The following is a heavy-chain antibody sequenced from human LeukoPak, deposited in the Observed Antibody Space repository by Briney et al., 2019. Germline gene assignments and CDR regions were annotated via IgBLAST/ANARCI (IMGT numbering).Heavy chain of an antibody. CDR1: GFTVSSNY. Sequence: PGGSLRLSCAASGFTVSSNYMSWVRQAPGKGLEWVSVIYSGGSTYYADSVKGRFTISRDNSKNTLYLQMNILRAEDTAVYYCAELGITMIGGVWGKGTTVTISS. D-gene: IGHD3-10*02. CDR3: AELGITMIGGV. CDR2: IYSGGST. V-gene: IGHV3-66*01. J-gene: IGHJ6*04.